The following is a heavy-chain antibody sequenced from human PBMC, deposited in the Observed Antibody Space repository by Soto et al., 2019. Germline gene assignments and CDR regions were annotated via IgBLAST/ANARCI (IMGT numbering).Heavy chain of an antibody. CDR3: ASAAGTPEDYYYYYGMDV. CDR2: IIPIFGTA. V-gene: IGHV1-69*13. Sequence: SVKVSCKASGGTFSSYAISWVRQAPGQGLEWMGGIIPIFGTANYAQKFQGRVTITADESTSTAYMELSSLRSEDTAVYYCASAAGTPEDYYYYYGMDVWGQGTTVTVSS. J-gene: IGHJ6*02. CDR1: GGTFSSYA. D-gene: IGHD6-13*01.